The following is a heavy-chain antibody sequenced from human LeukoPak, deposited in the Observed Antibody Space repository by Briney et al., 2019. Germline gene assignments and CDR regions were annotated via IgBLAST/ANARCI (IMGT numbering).Heavy chain of an antibody. Sequence: GGSLRLSCAASGFTFSSYSMNWVRQAPGKGLEGVSSISSRSSYIYYADSVKGRFTISRDNAKNSLYLQMNSLRAEDTAVYYCARGADCSSTSCYIDFDYWGQGTLVTVSS. CDR3: ARGADCSSTSCYIDFDY. CDR1: GFTFSSYS. D-gene: IGHD2-2*02. V-gene: IGHV3-21*01. CDR2: ISSRSSYI. J-gene: IGHJ4*02.